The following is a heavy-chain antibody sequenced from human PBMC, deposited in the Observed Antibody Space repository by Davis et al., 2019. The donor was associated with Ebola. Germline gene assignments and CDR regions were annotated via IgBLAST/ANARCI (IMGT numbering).Heavy chain of an antibody. CDR3: AREAGGYYDSSGYYFFDY. J-gene: IGHJ4*02. CDR1: GGSFSGYY. Sequence: SETLSLTCAVYGGSFSGYYWSWIRQPPGKGLEWIGEINHSGSTNYNPSLKSRVTISVDTSKNQFSLKLSSVTAADTAVYYCAREAGGYYDSSGYYFFDYWGQGTLVTVSS. V-gene: IGHV4-34*01. CDR2: INHSGST. D-gene: IGHD3-22*01.